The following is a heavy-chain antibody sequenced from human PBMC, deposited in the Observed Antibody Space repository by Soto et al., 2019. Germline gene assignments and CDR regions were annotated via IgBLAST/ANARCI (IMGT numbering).Heavy chain of an antibody. V-gene: IGHV3-7*01. J-gene: IGHJ4*02. CDR1: GFTFSNYR. CDR2: IRQDGSEK. CDR3: ATTQSFDY. Sequence: EVQVVESGGGLVQPGGSLKLSCVASGFTFSNYRMSWVRQAPGKGLEWVANIRQDGSEKNFVDSVKGRFTISRDNAKNSVDLQMNSLRAEDTAVYYCATTQSFDYWGQGTLVTVSS.